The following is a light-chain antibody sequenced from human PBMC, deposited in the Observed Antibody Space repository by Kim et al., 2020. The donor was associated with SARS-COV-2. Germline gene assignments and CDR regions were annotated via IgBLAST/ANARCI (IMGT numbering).Light chain of an antibody. V-gene: IGKV3-11*01. CDR1: ESFSNY. CDR3: QQRSKWVT. CDR2: DAS. J-gene: IGKJ4*01. Sequence: LSLSPGEGAAPSCRAGESFSNYLAWYQQKPGQAPRLLIYDASRRATGIPARFSGSWSGTDFTLTISSLEPEDFAVYFCQQRSKWVTFGGGTKLEIK.